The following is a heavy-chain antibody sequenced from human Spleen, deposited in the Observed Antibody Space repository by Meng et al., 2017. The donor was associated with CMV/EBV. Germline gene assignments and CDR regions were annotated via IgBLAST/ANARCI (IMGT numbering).Heavy chain of an antibody. CDR2: IYYSGST. CDR1: GGSISSYY. J-gene: IGHJ6*02. D-gene: IGHD3-10*01. Sequence: GSLRLSCTVSGGSISSYYWSWIRQPPGKGLEWIGYIYYSGSTNYNPSLKSRVTISVHTSKRQFSLKRSPVTAADTAVYYCAYGSGITGDYYGMDVWGQGTTVTVSS. V-gene: IGHV4-59*12. CDR3: AYGSGITGDYYGMDV.